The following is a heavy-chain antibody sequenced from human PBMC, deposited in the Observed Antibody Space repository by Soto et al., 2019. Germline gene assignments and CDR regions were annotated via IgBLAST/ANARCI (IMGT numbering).Heavy chain of an antibody. V-gene: IGHV3-30*03. Sequence: QVQLVESGGGVVQPGRSLRLSCVASGLTFSIYGMHWVRQAPGKGLEWVAVISYDGINKYYADSVRGRFTISRDNSENTFHREMNSLRVEDTAVYCCGTANIPHTSGSRTPMDVCGQGTTVTVSS. D-gene: IGHD3-10*01. J-gene: IGHJ6*02. CDR1: GLTFSIYG. CDR3: GTANIPHTSGSRTPMDV. CDR2: ISYDGINK.